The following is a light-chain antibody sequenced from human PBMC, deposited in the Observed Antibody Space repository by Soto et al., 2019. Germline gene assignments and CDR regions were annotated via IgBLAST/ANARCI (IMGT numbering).Light chain of an antibody. CDR2: YVS. CDR1: QSLVYSDGNTY. CDR3: RQSLRSPWT. V-gene: IGKV2-30*01. Sequence: DVVVTQSPLSLSVTLGQPASISCRSSQSLVYSDGNTYLNWFQQRPGQSPRRLIYYVSNRDSGVTYRLSGSESGTTFTLRIIRVDAEDHRVYYCRQSLRSPWTFGQGTKVEIQ. J-gene: IGKJ1*01.